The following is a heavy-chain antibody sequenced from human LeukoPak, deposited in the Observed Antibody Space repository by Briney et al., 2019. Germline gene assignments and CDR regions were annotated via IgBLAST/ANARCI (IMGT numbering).Heavy chain of an antibody. CDR3: ASSDSYYDSSPARAFDI. V-gene: IGHV4-39*07. CDR1: GGSISSSSYY. Sequence: SETLSLTCTVSGGSISSSSYYWGWLRQPPGKGLEWLGSIYYSGSTYYNPSLKSRVTISVDTSKNQFSLKLSSVTAADTAVYYCASSDSYYDSSPARAFDIWGQGTMVTVSS. D-gene: IGHD3-22*01. CDR2: IYYSGST. J-gene: IGHJ3*02.